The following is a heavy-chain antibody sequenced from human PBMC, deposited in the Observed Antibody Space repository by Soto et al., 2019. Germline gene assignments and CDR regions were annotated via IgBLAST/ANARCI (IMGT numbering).Heavy chain of an antibody. Sequence: EVQLVESGGALIQPGGSLRLSCGASGLSVSDNYMGWVRQAPGRGLEWVSVMYAGGDTHYADSVKGRFTISRDKSENTLYLQMNSLRDEDTGVYFCVSRLPSWVFDYWGLGTMVTVSS. CDR2: MYAGGDT. CDR3: VSRLPSWVFDY. CDR1: GLSVSDNY. D-gene: IGHD3-16*01. V-gene: IGHV3-53*01. J-gene: IGHJ4*01.